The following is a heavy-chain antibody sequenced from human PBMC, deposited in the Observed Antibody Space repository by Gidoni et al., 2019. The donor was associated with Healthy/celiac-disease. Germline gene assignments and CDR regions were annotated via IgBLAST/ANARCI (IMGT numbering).Heavy chain of an antibody. CDR2: IYPGDSDT. J-gene: IGHJ4*02. D-gene: IGHD5-12*01. Sequence: VQLVQSGAEGKKPGEALKILCKGSGYSFTSYWIGWVSQVPGKGLVWLGIIYPGDSDTRYSPSFQSQVTISADKSISTAYLQWSSLKASDTAMYYCARSEMATITALFGYWGQGTLVTVSS. CDR3: ARSEMATITALFGY. V-gene: IGHV5-51*01. CDR1: GYSFTSYW.